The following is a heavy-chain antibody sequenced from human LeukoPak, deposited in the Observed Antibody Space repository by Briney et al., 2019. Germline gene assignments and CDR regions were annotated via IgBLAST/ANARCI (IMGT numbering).Heavy chain of an antibody. D-gene: IGHD6-19*01. CDR2: INPNSGGT. Sequence: ASVKVSCKASGYSFTGFHIHWFRQAPGQGLEWMGWINPNSGGTNYAQKFQGRVTMTRDTSISTAYTELSRLRSDDTAVYYCARGTNSSGWYGAFDYWGQGTLVTVSS. J-gene: IGHJ4*02. CDR3: ARGTNSSGWYGAFDY. V-gene: IGHV1-2*02. CDR1: GYSFTGFH.